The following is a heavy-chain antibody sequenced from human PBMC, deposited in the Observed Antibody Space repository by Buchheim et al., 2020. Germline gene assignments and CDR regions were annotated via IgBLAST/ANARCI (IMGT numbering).Heavy chain of an antibody. Sequence: QVQLVESGGGVVQPGRSLRLSCAASGFTFSSYGMHWVRQAPGKGLEGVAVIWYDGSNKYYAASVKGRFTISRDNSKNTLYLQMNSLRAEDTAVYYCARDGSWEHHGRSFDYWGQGTL. J-gene: IGHJ4*02. CDR3: ARDGSWEHHGRSFDY. CDR1: GFTFSSYG. D-gene: IGHD1-26*01. V-gene: IGHV3-33*01. CDR2: IWYDGSNK.